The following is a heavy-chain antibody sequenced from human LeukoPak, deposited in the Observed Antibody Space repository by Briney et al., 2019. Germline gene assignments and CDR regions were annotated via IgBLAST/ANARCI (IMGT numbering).Heavy chain of an antibody. CDR3: ARALPKYDAFDI. Sequence: GASVKVSCKASGYTFTGYYMHWVRQATGQGLEWMGWMNPNSGNTGYAQKLQGRVTMTTDTSTSTAYMELRSLRSDDTAVYYCARALPKYDAFDIWGQGTMVTVSS. CDR2: MNPNSGNT. V-gene: IGHV1-8*02. CDR1: GYTFTGYY. J-gene: IGHJ3*02.